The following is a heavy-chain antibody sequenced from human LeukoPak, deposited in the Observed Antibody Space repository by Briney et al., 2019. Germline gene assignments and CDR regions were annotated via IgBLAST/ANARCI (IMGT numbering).Heavy chain of an antibody. Sequence: ASVKVSCKASEYTFTGYYMHWVRQAPGQGLEWMGWINPNSGGTNYAQKFQGRVTMTRDTSISTAYMELSRLRSDDTAVYYCARTRDGYNPWGDYWGQGTLVTASS. CDR2: INPNSGGT. CDR1: EYTFTGYY. D-gene: IGHD5-24*01. CDR3: ARTRDGYNPWGDY. J-gene: IGHJ4*02. V-gene: IGHV1-2*02.